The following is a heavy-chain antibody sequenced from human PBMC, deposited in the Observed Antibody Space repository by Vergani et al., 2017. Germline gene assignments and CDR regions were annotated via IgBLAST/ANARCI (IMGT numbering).Heavy chain of an antibody. J-gene: IGHJ4*02. D-gene: IGHD3-22*01. Sequence: QVTFKESGPALVNPRQALTLTCTFSGFSLTSSRMRVSWFRQSPGKALEWLARIDWDDATYYRTSLRTRLTISKDTFKNQVALTMTNRDPVDTATYYCARTLSDSRGYYLDYWGQGTLVTVSS. CDR1: GFSLTSSRMR. CDR3: ARTLSDSRGYYLDY. V-gene: IGHV2-70*04. CDR2: IDWDDAT.